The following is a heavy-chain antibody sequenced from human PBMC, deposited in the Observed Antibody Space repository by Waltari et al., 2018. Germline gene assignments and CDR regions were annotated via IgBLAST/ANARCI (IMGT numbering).Heavy chain of an antibody. CDR1: GYTFTGYY. CDR3: AREAGVTMVPDY. D-gene: IGHD3-10*01. Sequence: QVQLVQSGAEVKKPGASVKVSCKASGYTFTGYYMHWVRQAPGQGLEWMGRINPNSGGTNYAKKFQGRVTMTRDTSISTAYMELSRLRSDDTAVYYCAREAGVTMVPDYWGQGTLVTVSS. J-gene: IGHJ4*02. V-gene: IGHV1-2*06. CDR2: INPNSGGT.